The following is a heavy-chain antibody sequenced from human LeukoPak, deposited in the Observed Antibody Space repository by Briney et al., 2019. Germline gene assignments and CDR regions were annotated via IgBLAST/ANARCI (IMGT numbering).Heavy chain of an antibody. D-gene: IGHD3-10*01. Sequence: SVKVSCKASGGTFSSYAISWVRQAPGQGPEWMGGIIPIFGTANYAQKFQGRVTITADKSTSTAYMELSSLRSEDTAVYYCASAPNRDYYYYMDVWGKGTTVTVSS. CDR3: ASAPNRDYYYYMDV. V-gene: IGHV1-69*06. CDR2: IIPIFGTA. J-gene: IGHJ6*03. CDR1: GGTFSSYA.